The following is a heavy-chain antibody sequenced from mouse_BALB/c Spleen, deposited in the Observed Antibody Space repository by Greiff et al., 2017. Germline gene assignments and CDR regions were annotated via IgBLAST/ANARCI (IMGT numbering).Heavy chain of an antibody. CDR3: ARDYGRAMDY. CDR2: ISSGSSTI. Sequence: EVQGVESGGGLVQPGGSRKLSCAASGFTFSSFGMHWVRQAPEKGLEWVAYISSGSSTIYYADTVKGRFTISRDNPKNTLFLQMTSLRSEDTAMYYCARDYGRAMDYWGQGTSVTVSS. V-gene: IGHV5-17*02. J-gene: IGHJ4*01. D-gene: IGHD1-1*01. CDR1: GFTFSSFG.